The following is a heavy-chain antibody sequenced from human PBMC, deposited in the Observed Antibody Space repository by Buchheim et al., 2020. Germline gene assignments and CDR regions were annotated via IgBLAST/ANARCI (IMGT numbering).Heavy chain of an antibody. CDR2: IYSDDTT. V-gene: IGHV3-66*02. Sequence: EVQLVESGGGLVQPGGSLRLSCAASGFTVSRNYMSWVRQAPGKGLEWVSVIYSDDTTTYADTVKGRFTISRDNSKTTLYLHMNSLRAEDTAVYYCAKRGNYGDFDYWGQGTL. CDR1: GFTVSRNY. D-gene: IGHD1-26*01. J-gene: IGHJ4*02. CDR3: AKRGNYGDFDY.